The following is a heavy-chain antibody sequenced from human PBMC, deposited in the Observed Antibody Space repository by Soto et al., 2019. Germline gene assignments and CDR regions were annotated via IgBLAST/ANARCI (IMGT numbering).Heavy chain of an antibody. J-gene: IGHJ6*02. CDR1: GFTFSMYS. CDR3: ARDHLILPAHDFFYGSDV. V-gene: IGHV3-7*03. D-gene: IGHD2-21*02. Sequence: GGSLRLSCEVSGFTFSMYSMSWVRQSPGKGLEWVAKIPQDGVDGHYADSVKGRFTISRDNGKNSLYLQLNNLRAEDTAVHYCARDHLILPAHDFFYGSDVWGRGATVTVS. CDR2: IPQDGVDG.